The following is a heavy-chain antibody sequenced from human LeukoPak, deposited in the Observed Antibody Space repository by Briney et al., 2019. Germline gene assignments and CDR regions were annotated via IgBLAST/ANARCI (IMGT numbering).Heavy chain of an antibody. D-gene: IGHD3-3*01. V-gene: IGHV4-39*01. Sequence: SETLSLTCTVSGDSFTSSSHHWGWIRQSPGKGLEWIGSLYSGRTTYYNPTLNSRVAISLVTSKNQFSLQLNSVTAADTAIYYCVRHDGRGGNTMGALDSWGQGSLVTVSS. CDR3: VRHDGRGGNTMGALDS. CDR2: LYSGRTT. J-gene: IGHJ4*02. CDR1: GDSFTSSSHH.